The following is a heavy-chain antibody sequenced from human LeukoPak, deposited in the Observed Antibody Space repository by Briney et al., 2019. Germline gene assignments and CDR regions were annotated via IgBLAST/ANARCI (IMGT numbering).Heavy chain of an antibody. D-gene: IGHD6-13*01. Sequence: SETPSLTCTVSGGSISSYYWSWIRQPPGKGLEWIGYIYYSGSTNYNPSLKSRVTISVDTSKNQVSLKLSSVTAADTAVYYCASHKGYGFDYWGQGTLVTVSS. CDR3: ASHKGYGFDY. J-gene: IGHJ4*02. CDR2: IYYSGST. CDR1: GGSISSYY. V-gene: IGHV4-59*08.